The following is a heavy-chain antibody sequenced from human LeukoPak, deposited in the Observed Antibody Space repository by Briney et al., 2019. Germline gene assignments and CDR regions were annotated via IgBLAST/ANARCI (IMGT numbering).Heavy chain of an antibody. Sequence: SETLSLTWTVSGGSVSSGSHYWSWIRQPPGKGLEWIGYIYYSGSTNYNPSLKSRVTISVDTSKNQFSLKLSSVTAADTALYYCATEIYCGGDCYSDYWGQGTLVTVSS. CDR2: IYYSGST. J-gene: IGHJ4*02. V-gene: IGHV4-61*01. D-gene: IGHD2-21*02. CDR3: ATEIYCGGDCYSDY. CDR1: GGSVSSGSHY.